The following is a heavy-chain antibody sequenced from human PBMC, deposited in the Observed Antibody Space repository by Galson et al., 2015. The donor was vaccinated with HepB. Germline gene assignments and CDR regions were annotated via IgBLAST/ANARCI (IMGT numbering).Heavy chain of an antibody. CDR2: IRTGSDST. V-gene: IGHV3-48*02. Sequence: SLRLSCAASGFTFSSYPMNWVRQAPGKGLEWISNIRTGSDSTYYADSVKGRFTISRDEAKNSLYLQMNSLRDEDTAVYYCARDYDWSFDNWGQGTLVTVSS. CDR3: ARDYDWSFDN. J-gene: IGHJ4*02. CDR1: GFTFSSYP. D-gene: IGHD3-9*01.